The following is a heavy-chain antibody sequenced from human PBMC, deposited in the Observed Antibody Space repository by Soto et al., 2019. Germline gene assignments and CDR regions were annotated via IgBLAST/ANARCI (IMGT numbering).Heavy chain of an antibody. V-gene: IGHV3-23*01. Sequence: PGGSLRLSCAASGFTFSSYVMTWVRQTPGKGLEWVSAISGSGGSTYYADSVKGRFSISRDNSNNTLYLQMDSLRAEDTAVYYCANRVTSVTTISDYWGQGTLVTVSS. D-gene: IGHD4-17*01. CDR2: ISGSGGST. J-gene: IGHJ4*02. CDR1: GFTFSSYV. CDR3: ANRVTSVTTISDY.